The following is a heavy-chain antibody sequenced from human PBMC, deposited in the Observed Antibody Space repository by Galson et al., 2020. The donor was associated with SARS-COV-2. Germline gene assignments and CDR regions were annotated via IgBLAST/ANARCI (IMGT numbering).Heavy chain of an antibody. V-gene: IGHV4-61*02. Sequence: SETLSLTCAVSGGSVNSGTYYWSWIRQPAGKGLEWIGRIYTSGTTNYNPSLKSRVTISVDTSKNQFSLKLSSVTAAATAVYYCARASVYTYGDGVDYWGQGTLVTVSS. J-gene: IGHJ4*02. CDR2: IYTSGTT. D-gene: IGHD5-18*01. CDR1: GGSVNSGTYY. CDR3: ARASVYTYGDGVDY.